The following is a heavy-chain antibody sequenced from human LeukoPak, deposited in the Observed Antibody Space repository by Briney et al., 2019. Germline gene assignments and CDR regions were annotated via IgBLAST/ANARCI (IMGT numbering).Heavy chain of an antibody. Sequence: GESLKISCEGSGYSFTSYWIGWVRQMPGKGLEWMGIIYPGDSDTRYSPSFQGQVTISADKSISTAYLQWSSLKASDTAMYYCARQMGVGATRTADAFDIWGQGTMVTVSS. J-gene: IGHJ3*02. V-gene: IGHV5-51*01. CDR3: ARQMGVGATRTADAFDI. CDR1: GYSFTSYW. CDR2: IYPGDSDT. D-gene: IGHD1-26*01.